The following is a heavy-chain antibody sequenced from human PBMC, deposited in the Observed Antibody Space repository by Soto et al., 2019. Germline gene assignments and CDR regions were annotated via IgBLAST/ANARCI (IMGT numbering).Heavy chain of an antibody. V-gene: IGHV4-39*01. CDR1: GGSISSRSYY. D-gene: IGHD2-15*01. CDR2: IYYSGST. Sequence: PSETLSLTCTVSGGSISSRSYYWGWIRQPPGKGLEWIGSIYYSGSTYYNPSLKSRVTISVDTSKNQFSLKLSSVTAADTAVYYCARHFEGYCSGGSCPTGFAPWGQGTLVTVS. CDR3: ARHFEGYCSGGSCPTGFAP. J-gene: IGHJ5*02.